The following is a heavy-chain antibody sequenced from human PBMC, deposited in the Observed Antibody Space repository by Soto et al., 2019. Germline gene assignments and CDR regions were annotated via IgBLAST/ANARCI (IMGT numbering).Heavy chain of an antibody. CDR2: IYDSGST. CDR3: ARDKATGVFDY. V-gene: IGHV4-31*03. J-gene: IGHJ4*02. CDR1: GGSISSGGYY. D-gene: IGHD5-12*01. Sequence: QVQLQESGPGLVKPSQTLSLTCTVSGGSISSGGYYWSWIRQHPGKGLEWIGYIYDSGSTYYNPSLKSRVTIPVDTSTNQLSLKLSSVTAADTAVYYCARDKATGVFDYWGQGTLVTVSS.